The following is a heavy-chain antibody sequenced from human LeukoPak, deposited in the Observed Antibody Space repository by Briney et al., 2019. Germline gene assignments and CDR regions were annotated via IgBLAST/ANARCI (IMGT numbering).Heavy chain of an antibody. CDR2: IYYSGST. CDR1: GGSISSYY. J-gene: IGHJ4*02. Sequence: KPSETLSLTCTVSGGSISSYYWSWIRQPPGKGLEWSGYIYYSGSTNYNPSLKSRVTISVDTSKNQFSLKLSSVTAAHTAVYYCASSPGGRSWGLFDYWGQGTLVSVSS. CDR3: ASSPGGRSWGLFDY. V-gene: IGHV4-59*08. D-gene: IGHD3-16*01.